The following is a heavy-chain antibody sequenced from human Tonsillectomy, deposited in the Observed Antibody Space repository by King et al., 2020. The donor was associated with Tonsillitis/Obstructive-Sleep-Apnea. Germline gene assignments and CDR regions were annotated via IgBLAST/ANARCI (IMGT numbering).Heavy chain of an antibody. CDR1: GFTFSSYT. J-gene: IGHJ4*02. V-gene: IGHV3-48*02. CDR3: ARGYCSSSSCYGGVLDY. Sequence: VQLVQSGGGLVQPGGSLRLSCAASGFTFSSYTMNWVRQAPGKGLEWVAHIRTTIITIYYAVSLKGRFTISRDNARNSLYLQMHRLRDEDTAVYYCARGYCSSSSCYGGVLDYWGQGALVTVSA. D-gene: IGHD2-2*01. CDR2: IRTTIITI.